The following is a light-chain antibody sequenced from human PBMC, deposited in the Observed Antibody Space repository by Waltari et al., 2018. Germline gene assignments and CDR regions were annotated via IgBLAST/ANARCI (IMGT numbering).Light chain of an antibody. Sequence: EVVLTQSPATLSVFPGERATLSCRASQSVSIYLAWYQQKPGQAPRLLIYDASTRATGIPARFSGSGSGTEFTLTISSLQSEDFANYYCQQYNDRHLITFGQGTRLEIK. V-gene: IGKV3-15*01. CDR2: DAS. CDR3: QQYNDRHLIT. CDR1: QSVSIY. J-gene: IGKJ5*01.